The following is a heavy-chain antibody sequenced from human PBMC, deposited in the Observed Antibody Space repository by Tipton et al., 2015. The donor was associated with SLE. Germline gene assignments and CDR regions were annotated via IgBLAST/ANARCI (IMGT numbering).Heavy chain of an antibody. CDR1: GGSFSDYC. V-gene: IGHV4-34*01. Sequence: TLCLTCAVYGGSFSDYCWSWFRQPPGKGLEWIGEINHSGSTNYNPSLKSRLTISVDTSKNQFSLKLRSVTAADTAVYYCARQYYDFWSAYYYMDVWGKGTTVTVSS. CDR3: ARQYYDFWSAYYYMDV. J-gene: IGHJ6*03. CDR2: INHSGST. D-gene: IGHD3-3*01.